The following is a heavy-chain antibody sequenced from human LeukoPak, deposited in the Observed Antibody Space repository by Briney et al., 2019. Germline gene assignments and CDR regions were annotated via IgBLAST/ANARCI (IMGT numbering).Heavy chain of an antibody. CDR1: GGSISSYY. Sequence: SETLSLTCTVSGGSISSYYWNWIRQPPGKGLEWIGYIYYSGSTNYNPSLKSRVTISVDTSKNQFSLKLSSVTAADTAVYYCARGLVVGATYFDYWGQGTLVTVSS. CDR3: ARGLVVGATYFDY. V-gene: IGHV4-59*01. D-gene: IGHD1-26*01. J-gene: IGHJ4*02. CDR2: IYYSGST.